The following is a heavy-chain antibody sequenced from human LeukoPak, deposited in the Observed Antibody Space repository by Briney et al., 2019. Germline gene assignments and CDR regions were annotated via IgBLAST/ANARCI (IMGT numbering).Heavy chain of an antibody. V-gene: IGHV4-34*01. CDR2: INHSGST. J-gene: IGHJ3*02. Sequence: SETLCLTSAVYGGSLRGYYSSCIRHPPGPGREGFGEINHSGSTNYNPSLKSRVTISVDTSKIQYSLKLSSVPAADTAVYYCAIGWAVCSSTSCYDAFDIWGQGTMVTVSS. CDR3: AIGWAVCSSTSCYDAFDI. CDR1: GGSLRGYY. D-gene: IGHD2-2*01.